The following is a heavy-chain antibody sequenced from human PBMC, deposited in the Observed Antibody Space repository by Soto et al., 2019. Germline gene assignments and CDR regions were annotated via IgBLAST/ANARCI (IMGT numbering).Heavy chain of an antibody. CDR1: GYSFTSYW. CDR2: IYPGDSDT. J-gene: IGHJ6*02. CDR3: ARRPIAARTYYYYGMDV. V-gene: IGHV5-51*01. Sequence: GESLKISCKGSGYSFTSYWIGWVRQMPGKGLEWMGIIYPGDSDTRYSPSFQGQVTISADKSISTAYLQWSSLKASDTAMYYCARRPIAARTYYYYGMDVWGHGTTVTVSS. D-gene: IGHD6-6*01.